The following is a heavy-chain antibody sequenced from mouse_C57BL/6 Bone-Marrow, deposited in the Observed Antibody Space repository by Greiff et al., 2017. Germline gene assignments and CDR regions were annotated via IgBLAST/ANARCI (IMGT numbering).Heavy chain of an antibody. CDR2: IYPGSGST. CDR1: GYTFTSYW. CDR3: AGSNYLYAMDY. Sequence: QVQLQQPGAELVKPGASVKMSCKASGYTFTSYWITWVKQRPGQGLEWIGDIYPGSGSTNYNEKFKSKATLTVDKSSSTAYMQLSSLTSEDSAVYYCAGSNYLYAMDYWGQGTSVTVSS. V-gene: IGHV1-55*01. J-gene: IGHJ4*01. D-gene: IGHD2-5*01.